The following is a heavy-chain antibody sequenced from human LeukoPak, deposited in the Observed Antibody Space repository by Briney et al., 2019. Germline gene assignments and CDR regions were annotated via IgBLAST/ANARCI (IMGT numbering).Heavy chain of an antibody. CDR1: GGSFSGYY. J-gene: IGHJ5*02. CDR2: INHSGST. D-gene: IGHD3-16*01. CDR3: ARAFTFRREKPKENWFDP. Sequence: SSETLSLTCAVYGGSFSGYYWSWIRQPPGKGLEWIGEINHSGSTNYNPSLKSRVTISVDTSKNQFSLKLSSVTAADTAVYYCARAFTFRREKPKENWFDPWGQGTLVTVSS. V-gene: IGHV4-34*01.